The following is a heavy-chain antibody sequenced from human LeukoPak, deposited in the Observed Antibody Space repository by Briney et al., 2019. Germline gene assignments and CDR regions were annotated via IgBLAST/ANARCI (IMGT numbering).Heavy chain of an antibody. CDR2: IIPMFGAV. J-gene: IGHJ3*02. CDR1: GGTFSSYV. Sequence: ASVKVSCKASGGTFSSYVISWVRQAPGQGLQWMGGIIPMFGAVNYAQKFQGRVTITADESTSTAYMELSSLRSEDTAVYYCAGIDETIWFGDRDKGAFDIWGQGTMVTVSS. D-gene: IGHD3-10*01. CDR3: AGIDETIWFGDRDKGAFDI. V-gene: IGHV1-69*13.